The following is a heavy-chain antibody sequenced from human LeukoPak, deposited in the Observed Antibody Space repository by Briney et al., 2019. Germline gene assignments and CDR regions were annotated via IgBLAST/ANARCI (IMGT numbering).Heavy chain of an antibody. Sequence: GGSLGPSWAPSGSTLSSYGRPGSGRPPGRGWGGVAVLSYDGSNKYYADSVKGRFTISRDNSKNTLYLQMNSLRAEDTAVYYCAKEDGSGWYSTYYFDYWGQGTLVTVSS. CDR3: AKEDGSGWYSTYYFDY. D-gene: IGHD6-19*01. J-gene: IGHJ4*02. CDR1: GSTLSSYG. V-gene: IGHV3-30*18. CDR2: LSYDGSNK.